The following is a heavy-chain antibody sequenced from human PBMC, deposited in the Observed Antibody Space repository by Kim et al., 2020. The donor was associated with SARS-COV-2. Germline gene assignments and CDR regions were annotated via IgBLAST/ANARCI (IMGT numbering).Heavy chain of an antibody. V-gene: IGHV3-30*03. D-gene: IGHD6-19*01. Sequence: GGSLRLSCVASGFLLSRFGIHWVRQAPGKGLEWVTTISYDGSIQYYGDSVKGRFTISRDNSKNKVFLQMNNLRDEDTAVYYYVSGAVAGNDAFDIWGQGTMVIVSS. CDR3: VSGAVAGNDAFDI. CDR1: GFLLSRFG. CDR2: ISYDGSIQ. J-gene: IGHJ3*02.